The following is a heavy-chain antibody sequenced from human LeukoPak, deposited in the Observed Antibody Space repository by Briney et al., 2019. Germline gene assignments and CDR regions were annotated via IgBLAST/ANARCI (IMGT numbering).Heavy chain of an antibody. D-gene: IGHD6-13*01. CDR2: IYYSGST. Sequence: KSSETLSLTCTVSGGSISSSSYYWGWIRQPPGKGLEWIGSIYYSGSTYYNPSLKSRVTISIDTSKNQFSLELSSVTAADTAVYCCASATSSSSSWLIYWGQGTLVTVSS. CDR3: ASATSSSSSWLIY. V-gene: IGHV4-39*01. CDR1: GGSISSSSYY. J-gene: IGHJ4*02.